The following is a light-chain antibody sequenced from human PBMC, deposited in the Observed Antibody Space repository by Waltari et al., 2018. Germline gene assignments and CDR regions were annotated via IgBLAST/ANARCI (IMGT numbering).Light chain of an antibody. Sequence: DIQMTQSPSSLSASVGDRVTITCRASQSISTYLNWYQQKPGKAPKLLIYGASNSQSGVPSRFSGSGSGTDFTLTISSLQPEDFATYFCQQSYGTPYRAFGQGTTLEIK. CDR3: QQSYGTPYRA. CDR1: QSISTY. J-gene: IGKJ2*01. CDR2: GAS. V-gene: IGKV1-39*01.